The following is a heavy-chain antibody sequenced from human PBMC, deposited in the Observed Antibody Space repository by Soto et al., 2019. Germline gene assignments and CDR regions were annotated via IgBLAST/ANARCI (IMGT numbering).Heavy chain of an antibody. CDR1: GGSISSDGDYYR. Sequence: QMQLQESGPGLVSPSQTLSLTCTVSGGSISSDGDYYRWSWIRQHPGKGLEWIGYIYDSGSPYYHPSLESRVTVSVDTSKNQSSLKLSSLTAADTAVYYCARVRENYFDSWGQGILVTVSS. CDR3: ARVRENYFDS. CDR2: IYDSGSP. V-gene: IGHV4-31*03. J-gene: IGHJ4*02.